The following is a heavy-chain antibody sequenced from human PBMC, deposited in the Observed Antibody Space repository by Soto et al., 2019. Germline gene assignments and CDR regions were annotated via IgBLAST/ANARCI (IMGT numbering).Heavy chain of an antibody. CDR1: GFTFSTYK. CDR2: ITPRGSRI. Sequence: GGSLRLSCATSGFTFSTYKMNWVRQAPGQGLEWVSCITPRGSRIFYADSVKGRFTISRDDAKNSLYLQVNSLRAEDTAIYYYGRDIGDFFFDYSSRG. J-gene: IGHJ4*02. V-gene: IGHV3-21*01. CDR3: GRDIGDFFFDY. D-gene: IGHD3-16*01.